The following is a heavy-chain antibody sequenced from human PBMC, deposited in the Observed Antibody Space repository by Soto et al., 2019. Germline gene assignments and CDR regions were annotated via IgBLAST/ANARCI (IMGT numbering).Heavy chain of an antibody. J-gene: IGHJ3*01. CDR3: TRRDIINWNHGHTFAF. V-gene: IGHV4-39*01. Sequence: QLQLKESGPGLVKPSETLSLTCTVSGGSVSSGSFYWGWIRQPPGKGLEWIGNIYYNGDTYYNPSPKSRGINAVYTYENQVSLKLSYVTAADTAVYYCTRRDIINWNHGHTFAFWGQGTMVTVSS. CDR2: IYYNGDT. CDR1: GGSVSSGSFY. D-gene: IGHD1-20*01.